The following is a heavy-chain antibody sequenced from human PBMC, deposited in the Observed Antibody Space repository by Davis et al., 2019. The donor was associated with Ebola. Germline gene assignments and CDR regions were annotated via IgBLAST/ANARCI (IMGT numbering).Heavy chain of an antibody. CDR3: ARDRYYDSSGYGN. V-gene: IGHV4-31*03. D-gene: IGHD3-22*01. CDR2: IYNSVST. J-gene: IGHJ4*02. Sequence: LRLSCTVSGGAVNSRNNYWTWIRQKPGKGLEWLGYIYNSVSTFYNSSLKSRLTVSLDTPKNQVSLKLTSVTPADTAVYYCARDRYYDSSGYGNWGQGTLVTVSS. CDR1: GGAVNSRNNY.